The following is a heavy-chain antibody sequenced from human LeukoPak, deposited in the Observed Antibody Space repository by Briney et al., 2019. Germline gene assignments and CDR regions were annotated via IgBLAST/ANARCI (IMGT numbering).Heavy chain of an antibody. J-gene: IGHJ4*02. CDR3: ARLASGSYGPLTPFDY. D-gene: IGHD1-26*01. CDR1: GGSISSGDNY. Sequence: SETLSLTCTVSGGSISSGDNYWSWIRQAPGKGLEWIGNIYYSGSTNYNPSLKSRVTISVDTSKNQFSLRLSSVTAADTAVYYSARLASGSYGPLTPFDYWGQGTLVTVSS. V-gene: IGHV4-30-4*01. CDR2: IYYSGST.